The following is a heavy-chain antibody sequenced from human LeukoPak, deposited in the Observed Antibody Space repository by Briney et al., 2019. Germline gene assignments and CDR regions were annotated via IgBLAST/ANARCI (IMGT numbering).Heavy chain of an antibody. CDR2: IKSKTDGGTI. Sequence: GGSLRLSCAASGFPFTNAWMNWVRQAPGKGLEWVGRIKSKTDGGTIDYAAPVKGRFTISRDDSKNTLYLQMNSLRAEDTSVYYCARDVARWLQSPGFDYWGQGILVTVSS. V-gene: IGHV3-15*07. J-gene: IGHJ4*02. CDR1: GFPFTNAW. CDR3: ARDVARWLQSPGFDY. D-gene: IGHD5-24*01.